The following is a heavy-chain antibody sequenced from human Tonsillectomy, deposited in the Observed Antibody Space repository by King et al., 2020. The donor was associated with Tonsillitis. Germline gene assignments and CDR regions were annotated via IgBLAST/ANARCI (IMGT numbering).Heavy chain of an antibody. V-gene: IGHV1-69*09. CDR2: IIPILGIA. J-gene: IGHJ3*02. Sequence: QLVQSGAEVKKPGSSVKVSCKASGGTFSSYAISWVRQAPGQGLEWMGRIIPILGIANYAQKFQGRVTITADKSTSTAYMELSSLRSEDTAVYYCVRAGSGYDDAFDIWGQGTMVTVSS. CDR1: GGTFSSYA. D-gene: IGHD3-22*01. CDR3: VRAGSGYDDAFDI.